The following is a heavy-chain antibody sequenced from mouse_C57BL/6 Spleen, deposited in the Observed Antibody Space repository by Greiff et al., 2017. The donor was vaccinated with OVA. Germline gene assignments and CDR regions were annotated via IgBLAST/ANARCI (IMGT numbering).Heavy chain of an antibody. CDR3: ARGDGYYFAY. Sequence: VKLQQSGPELVKPGASVKISCKASGYAFSSSWMNWVKQRPGKGLEWIGRIYPGDGDTNYNGKFKGKATLTADKSSSTAYMQLSSLTSEDSAVYFCARGDGYYFAYWGQGTLVTVSA. J-gene: IGHJ3*01. V-gene: IGHV1-82*01. CDR1: GYAFSSSW. D-gene: IGHD2-3*01. CDR2: IYPGDGDT.